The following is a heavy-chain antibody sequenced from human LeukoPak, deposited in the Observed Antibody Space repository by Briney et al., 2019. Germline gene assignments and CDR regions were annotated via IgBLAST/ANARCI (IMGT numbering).Heavy chain of an antibody. D-gene: IGHD3-22*01. Sequence: PGGSLRLSWAVSGITLGNYGMSWVRQAPGKGLEWVAGISDSGGRTNYADSVKGRFTISRDNPKNTLYLQMTSLRAEGTAVYFCAKRGVVIRVILVGFHKEAYYFHSWGQGALVTVSS. J-gene: IGHJ4*02. CDR2: ISDSGGRT. V-gene: IGHV3-23*01. CDR3: AKRGVVIRVILVGFHKEAYYFHS. CDR1: GITLGNYG.